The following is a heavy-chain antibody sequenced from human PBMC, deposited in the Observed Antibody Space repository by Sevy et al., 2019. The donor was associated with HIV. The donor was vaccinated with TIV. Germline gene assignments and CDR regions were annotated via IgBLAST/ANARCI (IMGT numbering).Heavy chain of an antibody. J-gene: IGHJ6*03. Sequence: GGSLRLSCRVSGFSFGAYAMSWVRQAPGKGLECVGFIRSKVYGGTTEYAASVEGRFLISRDDSKSIAYLQMNSVKIEDTAIYYCTRSRCMSGPGLTDYYDYMDVWGKGTMVTVSS. CDR1: GFSFGAYA. CDR2: IRSKVYGGTT. V-gene: IGHV3-49*04. CDR3: TRSRCMSGPGLTDYYDYMDV. D-gene: IGHD3-16*01.